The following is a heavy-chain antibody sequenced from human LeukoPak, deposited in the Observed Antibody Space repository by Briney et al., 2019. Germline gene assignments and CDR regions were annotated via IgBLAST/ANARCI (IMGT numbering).Heavy chain of an antibody. Sequence: PGGSLRLSCAASGFTFSGFSMDWVRQAPGRGLEWLSYISSTSSTMLYADSVKGRFTISRDNAKNSLYLQMHSLRAEDMAVYYCARSRSGYQFDYWGQGTLVTVSS. J-gene: IGHJ4*02. CDR3: ARSRSGYQFDY. CDR1: GFTFSGFS. D-gene: IGHD2-2*01. V-gene: IGHV3-48*01. CDR2: ISSTSSTM.